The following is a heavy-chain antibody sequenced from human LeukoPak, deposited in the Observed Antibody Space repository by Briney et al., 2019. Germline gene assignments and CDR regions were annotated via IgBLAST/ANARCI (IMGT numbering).Heavy chain of an antibody. D-gene: IGHD6-13*01. J-gene: IGHJ4*02. V-gene: IGHV4-39*07. CDR1: GGSISSSSYY. CDR2: IYYSGST. CDR3: VGSSSLDY. Sequence: SETLSLTCTVSGGSISSSSYYWGWIRQPPGKGLEWIGSIYYSGSTYYNPSLKSRVTISVDTSKNQFSLKLSSVTAADTAVYYCVGSSSLDYWGQGTLVTVSS.